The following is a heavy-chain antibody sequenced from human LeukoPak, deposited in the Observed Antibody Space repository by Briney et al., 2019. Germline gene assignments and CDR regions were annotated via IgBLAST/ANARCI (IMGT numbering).Heavy chain of an antibody. D-gene: IGHD6-19*01. CDR2: INSDGSST. Sequence: PGGSLRLSCAASGFTFSSYSMNWVRQAPGKGLVWVSRINSDGSSTSYADSVKGRFTISRDNAKNTLYLQMNSLRAEDTAVYYCARDRRQWLVIDYWGQGTLVTVSS. J-gene: IGHJ4*02. CDR3: ARDRRQWLVIDY. CDR1: GFTFSSYS. V-gene: IGHV3-74*01.